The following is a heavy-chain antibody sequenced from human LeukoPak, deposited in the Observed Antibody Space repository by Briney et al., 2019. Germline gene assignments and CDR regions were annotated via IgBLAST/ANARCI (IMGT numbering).Heavy chain of an antibody. CDR1: GGSFSGYY. Sequence: SETLSLTCAVYGGSFSGYYWSWIRQPPGKGLEWIGEINHSGSTNYNPSLKSRVTISVDTSKNQFSLKLSSVTAADTAVYYCARGRPYYYGSGSYYNDQGNAFDIWGQGTMVTVSS. CDR2: INHSGST. D-gene: IGHD3-10*01. CDR3: ARGRPYYYGSGSYYNDQGNAFDI. V-gene: IGHV4-34*01. J-gene: IGHJ3*02.